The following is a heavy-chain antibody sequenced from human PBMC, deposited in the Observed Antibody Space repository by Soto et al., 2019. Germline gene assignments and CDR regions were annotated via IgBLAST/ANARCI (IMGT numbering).Heavy chain of an antibody. D-gene: IGHD3-10*01. V-gene: IGHV3-23*01. CDR3: AKDLVAAAMRDITMVRGVRKQKNDAFDI. J-gene: IGHJ3*02. Sequence: SGGSLRLSCAAPGFTFSSYAMSWVRQAPGKGLEWVSAISGSGGSTYYADSVKGRFTISRDNSKNTLYLQMNSLRAEDTAVYYCAKDLVAAAMRDITMVRGVRKQKNDAFDIWGQGTMVTVSS. CDR2: ISGSGGST. CDR1: GFTFSSYA.